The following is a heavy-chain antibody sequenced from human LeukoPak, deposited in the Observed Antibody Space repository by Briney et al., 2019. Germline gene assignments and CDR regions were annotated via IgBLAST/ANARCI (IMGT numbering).Heavy chain of an antibody. CDR2: TSGTG. D-gene: IGHD3-10*01. Sequence: SETLSLTCTVSGDSISSHYLGWIRQPAGKGLEWIGITSGTGNYNPPLKSRVSMSVDTSRNLVSLTLTSVTAADTAVYYCARLYYYNDGGLYFGPEAFDIWGQGTRVTVSS. V-gene: IGHV4-4*07. CDR1: GDSISSHY. J-gene: IGHJ3*02. CDR3: ARLYYYNDGGLYFGPEAFDI.